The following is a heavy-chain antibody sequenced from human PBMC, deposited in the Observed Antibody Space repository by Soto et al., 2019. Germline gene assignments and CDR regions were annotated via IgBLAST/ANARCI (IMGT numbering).Heavy chain of an antibody. CDR3: ARDRAIAVAGIFWFDP. V-gene: IGHV3-21*01. CDR2: ISSSSSYI. J-gene: IGHJ5*02. D-gene: IGHD6-19*01. CDR1: GFTFSSYS. Sequence: GGSLRLSCAASGFTFSSYSMNWVRQAPGKGLEWVSSISSSSSYIYYADSVKGRFTISRDNAKTSLYLQMNSLRAEDTAVYYCARDRAIAVAGIFWFDPWGQGTLVTVSS.